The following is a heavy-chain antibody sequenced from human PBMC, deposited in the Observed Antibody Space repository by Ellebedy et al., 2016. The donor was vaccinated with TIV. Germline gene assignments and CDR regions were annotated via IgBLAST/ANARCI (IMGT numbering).Heavy chain of an antibody. D-gene: IGHD3-16*02. Sequence: GGSLRLSCAASGSTFSDYYMIWIRQAPGKGLEWVSYISNSGSTIYYADSVKGRFTISRDNAKNSLSLLMNSLRAEDTAVYYCARDARFIDHQHNWFDPWGQGTLVTVSS. V-gene: IGHV3-11*01. CDR1: GSTFSDYY. CDR2: ISNSGSTI. J-gene: IGHJ5*02. CDR3: ARDARFIDHQHNWFDP.